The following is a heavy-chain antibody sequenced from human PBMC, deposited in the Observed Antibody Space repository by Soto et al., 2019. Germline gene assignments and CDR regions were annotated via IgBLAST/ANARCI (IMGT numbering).Heavy chain of an antibody. CDR2: ISAYNGNT. V-gene: IGHV1-18*01. CDR3: ARVRGDIVVVPAATPYYYYGMDV. D-gene: IGHD2-2*01. CDR1: GYTFTSYG. Sequence: QVQLVQSGAEVKKPGASVKVSCKASGYTFTSYGISWVRQAPGQGLEWMGWISAYNGNTNYAQKLQGRGTMTTDTSTSKAYMELRSLRSDDTAVYYCARVRGDIVVVPAATPYYYYGMDVWGQGTTVTVSS. J-gene: IGHJ6*02.